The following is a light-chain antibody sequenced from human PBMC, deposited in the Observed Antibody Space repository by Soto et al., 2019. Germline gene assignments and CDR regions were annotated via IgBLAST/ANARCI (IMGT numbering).Light chain of an antibody. CDR2: NND. CDR3: AAWDDSLNGVV. CDR1: NSNIGSNT. J-gene: IGLJ2*01. V-gene: IGLV1-44*01. Sequence: QSVLTQPPSASGTPGQRVTISCSGGNSNIGSNTVNWYQQLPGTAPKLLMYNNDQRPSGVPDRFSGSKSGTSASLAISGLQSEDESDYYCAAWDDSLNGVVFGGGTKLTVL.